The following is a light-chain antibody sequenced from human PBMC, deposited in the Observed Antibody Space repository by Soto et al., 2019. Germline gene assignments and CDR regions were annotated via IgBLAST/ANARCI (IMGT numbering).Light chain of an antibody. V-gene: IGKV3-20*01. Sequence: EIVLTQSPGTLSLAPGERATLSCRASQSVSSTYLAWYQQKPGQAPRLLIYGASSRATGIPERFSGSGSGTDFTLTISRLEPEDFAVYFCQQYCGSITFGQGTRLEIE. CDR1: QSVSSTY. CDR3: QQYCGSIT. J-gene: IGKJ5*01. CDR2: GAS.